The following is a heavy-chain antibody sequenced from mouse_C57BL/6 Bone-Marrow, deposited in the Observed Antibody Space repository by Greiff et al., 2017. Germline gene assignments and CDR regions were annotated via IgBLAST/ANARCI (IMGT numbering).Heavy chain of an antibody. CDR3: ARKGNSNHWYCDV. J-gene: IGHJ1*03. CDR2: FHPYNDDT. CDR1: GYTFTTYP. Sequence: QVQLKESGAELVKPGASVKMSCKASGYTFTTYPIEWMKQNHGKSLEWIGNFHPYNDDTKYNEKFKGKATLTVEKSSSTVYLELSRLTSDDSAVYYCARKGNSNHWYCDVWGTGTTVTVSS. D-gene: IGHD2-5*01. V-gene: IGHV1-47*01.